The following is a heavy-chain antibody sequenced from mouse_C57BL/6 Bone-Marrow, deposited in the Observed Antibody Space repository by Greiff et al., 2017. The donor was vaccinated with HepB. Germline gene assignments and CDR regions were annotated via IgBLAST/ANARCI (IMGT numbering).Heavy chain of an antibody. D-gene: IGHD4-1*01. CDR3: ASLGRKEPYWYFDV. J-gene: IGHJ1*03. V-gene: IGHV1-9*01. CDR1: GYTFTGYW. Sequence: VQLQQSGAELMKPGASVKLSCKATGYTFTGYWIEWVKQRPGHGLEWIGEILPGSGSTNYNEKFKGKATFTADTSSNTAYLQLSSLTTEDSAIYYCASLGRKEPYWYFDVWGTGTTVTVAS. CDR2: ILPGSGST.